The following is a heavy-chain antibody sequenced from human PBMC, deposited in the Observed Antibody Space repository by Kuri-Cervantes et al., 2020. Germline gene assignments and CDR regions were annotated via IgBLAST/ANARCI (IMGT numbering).Heavy chain of an antibody. CDR2: ISYDGSNK. CDR3: ARGWNYDILTGYDVYYYYGMDV. Sequence: GESLKISCAASGFTFSSYAMHWVRQAPGKGLEWVAVISYDGSNKYYADSVKGRFTISRDNSKNTLYLQMNGLRAEDTAVYYCARGWNYDILTGYDVYYYYGMDVWGQGTTVTVSS. D-gene: IGHD3-9*01. J-gene: IGHJ6*02. V-gene: IGHV3-30-3*01. CDR1: GFTFSSYA.